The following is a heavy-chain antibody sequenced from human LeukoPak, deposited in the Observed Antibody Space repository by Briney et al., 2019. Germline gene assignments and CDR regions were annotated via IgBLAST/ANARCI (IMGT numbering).Heavy chain of an antibody. Sequence: GGSLRFSCAASGFTFSNAWMSWVRQAPGKGLEWVGRIKSKTDGGTTDYAAPVKGRFTISRDDSKNTLYLQMNSLKTEDTAVYYCTTGPRLRYFDWLGRNPYGMDVWGQGTTVTVSS. V-gene: IGHV3-15*01. CDR2: IKSKTDGGTT. D-gene: IGHD3-9*01. CDR3: TTGPRLRYFDWLGRNPYGMDV. CDR1: GFTFSNAW. J-gene: IGHJ6*02.